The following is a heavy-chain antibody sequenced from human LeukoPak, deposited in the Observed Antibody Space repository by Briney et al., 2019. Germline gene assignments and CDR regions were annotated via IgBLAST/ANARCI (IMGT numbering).Heavy chain of an antibody. D-gene: IGHD5-12*01. CDR1: GFTFSSYG. CDR3: AKANRWVATIAEY. V-gene: IGHV3-23*01. J-gene: IGHJ4*02. CDR2: VSGSDGST. Sequence: GGSLRLFCAASGFTFSSYGMSWVRQAPGKGLEWVTGVSGSDGSTYYADSVRGRFNISRDNSKNTLFLQMNSLRAEDTAVYYCAKANRWVATIAEYWGQGALVTVSS.